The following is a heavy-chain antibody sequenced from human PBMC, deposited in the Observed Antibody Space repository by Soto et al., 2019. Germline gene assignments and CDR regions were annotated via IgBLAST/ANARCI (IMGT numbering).Heavy chain of an antibody. V-gene: IGHV3-73*01. D-gene: IGHD2-21*01. J-gene: IGHJ4*02. CDR3: TSPSEGIIFGY. CDR2: IRSKTNSYAT. CDR1: GLTFSGSA. Sequence: TVGSLRLSCAASGLTFSGSAMHWVRQASGKGLEWVGRIRSKTNSYATAYAASVKGRFTISRDDSKNTAFLQMNSLKPEDTAVYYCTSPSEGIIFGYWGLGTLVTVSS.